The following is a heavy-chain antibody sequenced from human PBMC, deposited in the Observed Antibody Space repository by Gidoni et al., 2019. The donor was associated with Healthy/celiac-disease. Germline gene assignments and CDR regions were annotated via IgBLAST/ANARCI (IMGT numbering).Heavy chain of an antibody. J-gene: IGHJ3*02. Sequence: QVQLVQSGAEVKKPGSSVKVSCKASGGTFSSYTISWVRQAPGQGLEWMGRIIPILGIANYAQKFQGRVTITADKSTSTAYMELSSLRSEDTAVYYCASGNRQVGGAFDIWGQGTMVTVSS. CDR2: IIPILGIA. CDR1: GGTFSSYT. D-gene: IGHD2-15*01. CDR3: ASGNRQVGGAFDI. V-gene: IGHV1-69*02.